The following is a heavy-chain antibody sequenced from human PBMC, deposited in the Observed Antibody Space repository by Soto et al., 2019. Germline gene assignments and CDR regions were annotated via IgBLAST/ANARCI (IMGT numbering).Heavy chain of an antibody. D-gene: IGHD3-22*01. Sequence: GGSLRLSCAASGFTFSSYAMHWVRQAPGKGLEWVAVISYDGSNKYYADSVKGRFTISRDNSKNTLYLQMNSLRAEDTAVYYCARENYYDSSGYYDYWGQGTLVTVSS. J-gene: IGHJ4*02. V-gene: IGHV3-30-3*01. CDR3: ARENYYDSSGYYDY. CDR2: ISYDGSNK. CDR1: GFTFSSYA.